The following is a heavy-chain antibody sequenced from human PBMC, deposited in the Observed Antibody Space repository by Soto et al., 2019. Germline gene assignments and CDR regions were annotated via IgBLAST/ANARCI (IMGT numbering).Heavy chain of an antibody. J-gene: IGHJ2*01. Sequence: EVQLVESGGGLVQPGGSLRLSCAASGFTVSSNYMSWVRQAPGKGLEWVSVIYSGGSTYYADSVKGRFTISRHNSKHTLYLQMNSLRAEDTAVYYCARLRGAVARYFDLWGRGTLVTVSS. CDR1: GFTVSSNY. V-gene: IGHV3-53*04. D-gene: IGHD6-19*01. CDR3: ARLRGAVARYFDL. CDR2: IYSGGST.